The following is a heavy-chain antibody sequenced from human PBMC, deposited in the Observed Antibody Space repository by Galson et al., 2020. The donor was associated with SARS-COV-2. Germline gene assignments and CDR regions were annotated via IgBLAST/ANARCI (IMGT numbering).Heavy chain of an antibody. CDR2: ISWNSGSI. V-gene: IGHV3-9*01. CDR1: GFTFDDYA. Sequence: SLRLSCAASGFTFDDYAMHWVRQAPGKGLEWVSGISWNSGSIGYADSVKGRFTISRDNAKNSLYLQMNSLRAEDTALYYCAKDRGVDSSGYYFLFDYWGQGTLVTVSA. J-gene: IGHJ4*02. D-gene: IGHD3-22*01. CDR3: AKDRGVDSSGYYFLFDY.